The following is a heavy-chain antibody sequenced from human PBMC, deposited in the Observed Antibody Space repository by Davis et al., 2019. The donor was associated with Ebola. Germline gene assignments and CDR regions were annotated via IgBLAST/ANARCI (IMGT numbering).Heavy chain of an antibody. D-gene: IGHD5-12*01. J-gene: IGHJ4*02. CDR3: AKVATLDFDY. Sequence: GESLKISCSASGFTFSSYAMHWVRQAPGKGLEYVSAISSNGGSTYYADSVKGRFTISRDNSKNTLYLQMNSLRAEDTAVYYCAKVATLDFDYWGQGTLVTVSS. CDR2: ISSNGGST. CDR1: GFTFSSYA. V-gene: IGHV3-64*04.